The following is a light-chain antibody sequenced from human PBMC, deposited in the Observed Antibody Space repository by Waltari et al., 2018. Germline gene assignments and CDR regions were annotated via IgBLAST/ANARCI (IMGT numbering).Light chain of an antibody. Sequence: DIVMTQSPLSLSVTPGEPASISCRSSQSLLHGSGNTFLDWYLQKPGQFQQLLIDLVSNRASGVPDRFSGSGSGTDFTLKISRVEAEDVGVYFCMQARQTPWTFGQGTKVEIK. V-gene: IGKV2-28*01. CDR3: MQARQTPWT. CDR1: QSLLHGSGNTF. CDR2: LVS. J-gene: IGKJ1*01.